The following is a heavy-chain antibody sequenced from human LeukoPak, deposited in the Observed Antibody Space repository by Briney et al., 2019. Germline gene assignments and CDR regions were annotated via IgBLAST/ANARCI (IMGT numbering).Heavy chain of an antibody. J-gene: IGHJ4*02. CDR2: INPDDGST. CDR3: AREAVATLDY. D-gene: IGHD5-12*01. V-gene: IGHV3-74*01. CDR1: GFTFRKYW. Sequence: GGSLRLSCTASGFTFRKYWLHWVRQAPGKGLVWVSRINPDDGSTSYADSVKGRFTISRDNAKNSLYLQMNSLRAEDTAVYYCAREAVATLDYWGQGTLVTVSS.